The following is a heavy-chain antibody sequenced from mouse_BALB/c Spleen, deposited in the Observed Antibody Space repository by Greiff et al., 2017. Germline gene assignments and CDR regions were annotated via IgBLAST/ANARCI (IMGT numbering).Heavy chain of an antibody. J-gene: IGHJ3*01. V-gene: IGHV1S137*01. CDR2: ISTYYGDA. CDR1: DYTFTDYA. Sequence: QVQLQQSGAELVRPGVSVKISCKGSDYTFTDYAMHWVKQSHAKSLEWIGVISTYYGDASYNQKFKGKATMTVDKSSSTAYMELARLTSEDSAIYYCARETYYDYDGAWFAYWGQGTLVTVSA. CDR3: ARETYYDYDGAWFAY. D-gene: IGHD2-4*01.